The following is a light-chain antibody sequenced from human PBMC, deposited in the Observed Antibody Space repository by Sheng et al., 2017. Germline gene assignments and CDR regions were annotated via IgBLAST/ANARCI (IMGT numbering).Light chain of an antibody. CDR2: TAS. Sequence: DIQMTQSPSSLSASVGDRVTITCRASQSISSYLHWYQQKPGIAPKLLIYTASSLQSGVPPRFSGSGSGTDFTLTISSLQAEDFATYYCQQSYSTPRTFGQGTRVE. CDR3: QQSYSTPRT. CDR1: QSISSY. J-gene: IGKJ1*01. V-gene: IGKV1-39*01.